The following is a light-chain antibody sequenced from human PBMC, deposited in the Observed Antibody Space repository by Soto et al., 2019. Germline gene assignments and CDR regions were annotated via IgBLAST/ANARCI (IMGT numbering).Light chain of an antibody. Sequence: QSALTQPASVSGSPGQSITISCTGTSSDVGGYNYVSWYQQHPGKAPKLMIYEVSNRPSGVSNRFSGSKSGNTASLTSSGLQAEDEADYCCSSYTSSSTWVFGGGTKLTVL. J-gene: IGLJ3*02. CDR2: EVS. CDR3: SSYTSSSTWV. V-gene: IGLV2-14*01. CDR1: SSDVGGYNY.